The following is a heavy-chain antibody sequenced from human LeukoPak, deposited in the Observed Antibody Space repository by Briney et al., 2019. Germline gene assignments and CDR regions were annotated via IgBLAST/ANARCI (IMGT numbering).Heavy chain of an antibody. J-gene: IGHJ4*02. CDR2: INSDGSST. V-gene: IGHV3-74*01. D-gene: IGHD2-8*02. CDR3: ARGGWGSYFDY. Sequence: PGGSLRLSCAASGFTFSSYWMHWVRQAPGKGLVWVSRINSDGSSTSYADSVKGRFTISRDNAKNSLYLQMNSLRAEDTAVYYCARGGWGSYFDYWGQGTLVTVSS. CDR1: GFTFSSYW.